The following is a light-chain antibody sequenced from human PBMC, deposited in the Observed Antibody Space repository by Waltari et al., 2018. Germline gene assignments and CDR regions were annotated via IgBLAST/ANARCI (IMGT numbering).Light chain of an antibody. V-gene: IGLV2-14*01. J-gene: IGLJ2*01. CDR1: SIHVGGYNS. CDR3: SSQSSNNVVL. CDR2: DVS. Sequence: SALTQPASVSGAPGQSVTIFCTGTSIHVGGYNSVSWYQEHPGQAPRVIIYDVSDRPSGVSDRFSGSKSGNTASLTISGLQAEDEADYYCSSQSSNNVVLFGGGTKLTVL.